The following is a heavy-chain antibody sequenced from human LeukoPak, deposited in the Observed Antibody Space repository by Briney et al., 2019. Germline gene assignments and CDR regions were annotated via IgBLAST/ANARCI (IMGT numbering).Heavy chain of an antibody. J-gene: IGHJ4*02. D-gene: IGHD6-13*01. V-gene: IGHV4-30-2*01. CDR3: AREEYSSDWYGHDS. CDR2: IYHSGST. CDR1: GGSISSGGYY. Sequence: SETLSLTCTVSGGSISSGGYYWSWIRQPPGKGLEWIGYIYHSGSTYYNPSLKSRVTISVDRSKNQFSLKLSSVTAADTAVYYCAREEYSSDWYGHDSWGQGTLVTVSS.